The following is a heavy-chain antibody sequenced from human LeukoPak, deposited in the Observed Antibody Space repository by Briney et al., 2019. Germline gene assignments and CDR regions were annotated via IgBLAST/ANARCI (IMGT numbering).Heavy chain of an antibody. Sequence: GASVKVSCKSSGYTFNSYGITWVRQAPGQGLEWMGWIHTYNGNTNYAQKLQGRVTMTTDTSTSTAYMELRSLRSDDTAVYYCARYDVWGSYRAFDYWGQGTLVTVSS. J-gene: IGHJ4*02. CDR3: ARYDVWGSYRAFDY. V-gene: IGHV1-18*01. CDR1: GYTFNSYG. D-gene: IGHD3-16*02. CDR2: IHTYNGNT.